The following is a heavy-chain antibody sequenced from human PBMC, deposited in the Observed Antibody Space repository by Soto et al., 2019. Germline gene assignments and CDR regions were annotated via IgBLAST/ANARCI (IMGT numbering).Heavy chain of an antibody. Sequence: GGSLRLSCAASGFTFSTYGMHWVRQAPGKGLEWVAVIWYDGSNKYYADSVKGRFTISRDNSKNTLYLQMNSLRAEDTAVYYCARALRGDYDILTGPDYWGQGTLVTAPQ. D-gene: IGHD3-9*01. CDR3: ARALRGDYDILTGPDY. CDR2: IWYDGSNK. J-gene: IGHJ4*02. CDR1: GFTFSTYG. V-gene: IGHV3-33*01.